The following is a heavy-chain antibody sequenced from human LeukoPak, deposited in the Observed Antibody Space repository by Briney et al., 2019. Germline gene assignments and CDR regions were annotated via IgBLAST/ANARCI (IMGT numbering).Heavy chain of an antibody. J-gene: IGHJ4*02. CDR3: ARDREDTAMHY. V-gene: IGHV4-34*01. Sequence: SETLSLTCAVYGGSFSGYYWSWIRQPPGKGLEWIGSIYYSGSTYYNPSLKSRVTISVDTSKNQFSLKLSSVTAADTAVYYCARDREDTAMHYWGQGTLVTVSS. CDR1: GGSFSGYY. CDR2: IYYSGST. D-gene: IGHD5-18*01.